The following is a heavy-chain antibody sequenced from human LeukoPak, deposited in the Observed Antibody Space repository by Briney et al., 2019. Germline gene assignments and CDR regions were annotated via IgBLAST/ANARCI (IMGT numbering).Heavy chain of an antibody. CDR3: AREGYDYVWGSYRYNWFDP. Sequence: PSETLSLTCAVYGGSFSGYYWSWIRQPPGKGLEWIGEINHSGSTNYNPSLKSRVTISVDTSKNQFSLKLSSVTAADTAVYYCAREGYDYVWGSYRYNWFDPWGQGTLVTVSS. V-gene: IGHV4-34*01. CDR1: GGSFSGYY. CDR2: INHSGST. D-gene: IGHD3-16*02. J-gene: IGHJ5*02.